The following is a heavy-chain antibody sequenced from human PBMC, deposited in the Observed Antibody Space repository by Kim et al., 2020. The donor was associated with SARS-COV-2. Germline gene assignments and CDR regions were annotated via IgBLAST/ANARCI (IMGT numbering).Heavy chain of an antibody. CDR3: ARSPYSGYELDYYGMDV. J-gene: IGHJ6*02. V-gene: IGHV5-51*01. CDR2: IYPGDSDT. Sequence: GESLKISCKGSGYSFTSYWIGWVRQMPGKGLEWMGIIYPGDSDTRYSPSFQGQVTISADKSISTAYLQWSSLKASDTAMYYCARSPYSGYELDYYGMDVWGQGTTVTVSS. D-gene: IGHD5-12*01. CDR1: GYSFTSYW.